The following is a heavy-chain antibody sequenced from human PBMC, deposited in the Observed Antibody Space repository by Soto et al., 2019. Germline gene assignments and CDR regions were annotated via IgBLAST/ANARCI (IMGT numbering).Heavy chain of an antibody. D-gene: IGHD7-27*01. J-gene: IGHJ6*03. Sequence: SETLSLTCTVSGGSISSYYWSWVRQPPGKGLEWIGYIYYSGSTNYNPSLKGRVTISVDTSKNQFSLKLSSVTAADTAVYYCAGWGRTYYYYYMDVWGKGTTVTVSS. CDR3: AGWGRTYYYYYMDV. V-gene: IGHV4-59*01. CDR2: IYYSGST. CDR1: GGSISSYY.